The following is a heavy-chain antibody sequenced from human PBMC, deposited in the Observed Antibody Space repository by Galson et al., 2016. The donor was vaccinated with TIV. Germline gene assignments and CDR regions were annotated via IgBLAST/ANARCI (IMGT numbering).Heavy chain of an antibody. Sequence: SLRLSCAASGFSFDEYGMHWVRQVSGKGLEWVAGISRRSERRGYADSVKGRFTVSRDNAKNSLYLEMNSLRPDDTALYYCVKTNIYLEEITADGASDSWGQGTRVTVSS. V-gene: IGHV3-9*01. D-gene: IGHD3-3*01. J-gene: IGHJ3*01. CDR2: ISRRSERR. CDR3: VKTNIYLEEITADGASDS. CDR1: GFSFDEYG.